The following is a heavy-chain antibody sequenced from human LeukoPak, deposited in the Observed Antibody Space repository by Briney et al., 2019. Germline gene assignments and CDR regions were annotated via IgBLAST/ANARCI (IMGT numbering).Heavy chain of an antibody. J-gene: IGHJ4*02. D-gene: IGHD4-23*01. V-gene: IGHV1-2*02. Sequence: ASVKVSCKASGYTFTGYYMHWVRQAPGQGLEWMGWINPNSGGTNYAQKFQGRVTMTRDTSISTAYMELSRLRSDDTAVYYCARGFSYGGNRPVWDYWGQGTLVTVSS. CDR1: GYTFTGYY. CDR3: ARGFSYGGNRPVWDY. CDR2: INPNSGGT.